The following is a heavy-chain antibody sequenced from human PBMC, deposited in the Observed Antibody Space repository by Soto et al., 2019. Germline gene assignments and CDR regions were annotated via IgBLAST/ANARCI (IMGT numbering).Heavy chain of an antibody. J-gene: IGHJ3*02. CDR1: GYPVTAYY. D-gene: IGHD3-3*01. CDR3: ARGGGVGVAGSAAFDM. V-gene: IGHV1-2*02. Sequence: QLHLVQSGAVVKKPGASVTVSCSASGYPVTAYYMHWVRQAPGRGLEWMGGINPATGAAKYTQTFPGRVNMTRDTATRTVFMELSGLTSEDTAVFYCARGGGVGVAGSAAFDMWGQGTLVTVSS. CDR2: INPATGAA.